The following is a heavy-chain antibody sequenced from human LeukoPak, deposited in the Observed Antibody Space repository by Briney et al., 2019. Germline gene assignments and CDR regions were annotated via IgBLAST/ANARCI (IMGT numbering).Heavy chain of an antibody. J-gene: IGHJ3*02. CDR1: GYTFTSYY. D-gene: IGHD6-13*01. CDR3: ASNGGAAAAGPDAFDI. CDR2: INPSGGST. V-gene: IGHV1-46*01. Sequence: ASVKVSCKASGYTFTSYYMHWVRPAPGQGREWMGIINPSGGSTSYAQKFQGRVTMTRDTSTSTVYMELSSLRSEDTAVYYCASNGGAAAAGPDAFDIWGQGTMVTVSS.